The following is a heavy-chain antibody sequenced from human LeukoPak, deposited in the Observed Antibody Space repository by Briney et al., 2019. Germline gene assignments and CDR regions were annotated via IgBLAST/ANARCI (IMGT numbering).Heavy chain of an antibody. V-gene: IGHV3-53*01. Sequence: QPGGSLRLSCAASGFTVSSSYMSWVRQAPGKGLEWVSIIFSGGSTYYADSVKGRFTISRDNSKNTLYLQMNSLRAEDTAVYYCARDSFGYSSGWIYFDYWGQGTLVTVSS. J-gene: IGHJ4*02. CDR3: ARDSFGYSSGWIYFDY. CDR2: IFSGGST. CDR1: GFTVSSSY. D-gene: IGHD6-19*01.